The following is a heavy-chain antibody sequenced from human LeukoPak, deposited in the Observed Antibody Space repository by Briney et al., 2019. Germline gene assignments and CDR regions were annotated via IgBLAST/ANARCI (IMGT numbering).Heavy chain of an antibody. CDR2: IYPGDSDT. J-gene: IGHJ6*04. Sequence: SGESLKISCKGSGYSSTSYWTGWVRQMPGKGLEWMGVIYPGDSDTRYSPSFQGQVTISADKSISTAYLQWSSLKASDTAMYYCARGAYDILTGYGMDVWGKGTTVTVSS. CDR3: ARGAYDILTGYGMDV. D-gene: IGHD3-9*01. V-gene: IGHV5-51*01. CDR1: GYSSTSYW.